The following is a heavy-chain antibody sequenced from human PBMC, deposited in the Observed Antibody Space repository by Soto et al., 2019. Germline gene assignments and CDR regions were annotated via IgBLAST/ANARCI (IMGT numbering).Heavy chain of an antibody. J-gene: IGHJ4*02. CDR3: ARGERGGYFD. Sequence: EVQLVESGGDLVQPGGSLRLSCAASGFNVSNNYVSWVRQAPGEGLEWVSVIYSGGSTYYANSVKGRFTISRDISKNTVYLQLNSLRAEDTALYYCARGERGGYFDWGQGTLVTVSS. CDR2: IYSGGST. D-gene: IGHD1-26*01. CDR1: GFNVSNNY. V-gene: IGHV3-66*01.